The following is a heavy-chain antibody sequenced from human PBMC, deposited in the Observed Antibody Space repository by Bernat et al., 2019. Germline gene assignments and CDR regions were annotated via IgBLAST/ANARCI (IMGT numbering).Heavy chain of an antibody. J-gene: IGHJ1*01. CDR2: IYYSGST. CDR1: GGSISSYY. V-gene: IGHV4-59*01. CDR3: ARVGESYPYFQH. D-gene: IGHD1-26*01. Sequence: QVQLQESGPGLVKPSETLSLTCTVSGGSISSYYWSWIRQPPGKGLEWIGYIYYSGSTNYNPSLKSRVTISVDTSKNQFSLKLSSVTAADTAVYYCARVGESYPYFQHWGQGTLVTVSS.